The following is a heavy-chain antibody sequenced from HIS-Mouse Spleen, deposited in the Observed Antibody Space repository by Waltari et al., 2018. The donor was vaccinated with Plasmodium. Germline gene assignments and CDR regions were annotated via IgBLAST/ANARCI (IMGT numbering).Heavy chain of an antibody. CDR3: ASSGSGSYYY. CDR2: INHSGST. CDR1: GGSFSGYS. D-gene: IGHD3-10*01. V-gene: IGHV4-34*01. J-gene: IGHJ4*02. Sequence: QVQLQQWGAGLLKPSETLSLTCAVYGGSFSGYSWSWIRQPPGKGLGWIGEINHSGSTNYTPSPKSRVTISVDTSKNQFSLKLSSVTAADTAVYYCASSGSGSYYYWGQGTLVTVSS.